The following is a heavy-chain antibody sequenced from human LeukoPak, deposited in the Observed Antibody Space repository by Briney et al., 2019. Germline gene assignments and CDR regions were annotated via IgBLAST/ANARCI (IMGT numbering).Heavy chain of an antibody. CDR2: IIPIFGTA. Sequence: SVKVSFKASGGTFSSYAISWMRQAPGQGLEWMGRIIPIFGTANYAQKFQGRVTITTDESTSTAYMELSSLRSEDTAVYYCARERDQNYDILTGYSPWGQGTLVTVSS. CDR3: ARERDQNYDILTGYSP. CDR1: GGTFSSYA. D-gene: IGHD3-9*01. V-gene: IGHV1-69*05. J-gene: IGHJ5*02.